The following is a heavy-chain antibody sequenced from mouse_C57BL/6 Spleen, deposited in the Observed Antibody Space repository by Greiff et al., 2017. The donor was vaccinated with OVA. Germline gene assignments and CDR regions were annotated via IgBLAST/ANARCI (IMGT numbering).Heavy chain of an antibody. D-gene: IGHD1-1*01. J-gene: IGHJ2*01. V-gene: IGHV1-50*01. CDR3: ARWGTTVVATRDCDY. Sequence: VQRVESGAELVKPGASVKLSCKASGYTFTSYWMQWVKQRPGQGLAWIGEIDPSDSYPNYNQKFKGKATLTVDTSSSTAYMQLSSLTSEDSAVYYGARWGTTVVATRDCDYWGQGTTLTVSS. CDR2: IDPSDSYP. CDR1: GYTFTSYW.